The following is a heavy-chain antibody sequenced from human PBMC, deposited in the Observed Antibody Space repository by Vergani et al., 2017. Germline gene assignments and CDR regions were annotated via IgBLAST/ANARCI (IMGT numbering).Heavy chain of an antibody. D-gene: IGHD2-2*01. Sequence: EVQLVESGGGLVQPGGSLKLSCAASGFTFSGSAMHWVRQASGKGLEWVGRIRSKANSYATAYAASVKGRFTISRDDSKNTAYLQMNSLKTEDTAVYHCTRLQDIVVVPAATKYYYYMDVWGKGTTVTVSS. CDR2: IRSKANSYAT. CDR1: GFTFSGSA. V-gene: IGHV3-73*02. CDR3: TRLQDIVVVPAATKYYYYMDV. J-gene: IGHJ6*03.